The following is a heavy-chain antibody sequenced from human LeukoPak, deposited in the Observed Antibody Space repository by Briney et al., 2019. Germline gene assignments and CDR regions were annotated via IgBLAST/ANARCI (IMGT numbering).Heavy chain of an antibody. V-gene: IGHV4-30-4*08. J-gene: IGHJ3*02. Sequence: SETLSLTCTVSGGSISSGGYYWSWIRQPPGKGLEWIGYIYYSGSTYYNPSLKSRVTISVDTSKNQFSLDLSSVTAADTAVYYCARQKCTSTSCLTKNAFDIWGQGTMVTVSS. CDR3: ARQKCTSTSCLTKNAFDI. CDR1: GGSISSGGYY. D-gene: IGHD2-2*01. CDR2: IYYSGST.